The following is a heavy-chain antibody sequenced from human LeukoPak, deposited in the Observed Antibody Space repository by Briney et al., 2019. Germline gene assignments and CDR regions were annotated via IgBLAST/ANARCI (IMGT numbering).Heavy chain of an antibody. J-gene: IGHJ3*02. CDR3: AKGAAEEGAFDI. CDR1: GFSFSDYW. CDR2: INQGAREK. D-gene: IGHD6-25*01. V-gene: IGHV3-7*03. Sequence: GGSLRLSCAASGFSFSDYWMSWVRQAPGKGLEWLANINQGAREKYYMDSVKGRFTVSRDNAKNSLYLQMNSLRTEDTALYYCAKGAAEEGAFDIWGQGTMVTVSS.